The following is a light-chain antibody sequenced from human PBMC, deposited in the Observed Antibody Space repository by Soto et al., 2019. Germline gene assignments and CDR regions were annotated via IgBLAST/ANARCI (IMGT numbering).Light chain of an antibody. J-gene: IGLJ1*01. Sequence: QSALTQPACVSGSPGQSIAISCTGTSSDVGGFNYVSWYQQHPGKAPKFMIYDVSSRPSGVSDRFSGSKSGNTASLTISGLQSEDEADYYCSSYTTSSTYVFGTGTKLTVL. V-gene: IGLV2-14*03. CDR2: DVS. CDR3: SSYTTSSTYV. CDR1: SSDVGGFNY.